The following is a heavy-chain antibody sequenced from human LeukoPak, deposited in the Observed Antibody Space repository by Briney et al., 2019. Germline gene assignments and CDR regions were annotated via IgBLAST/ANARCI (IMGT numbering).Heavy chain of an antibody. CDR2: IYHSGST. V-gene: IGHV4-30-2*01. CDR1: GGSISSGGYS. J-gene: IGHJ4*02. CDR3: ARVKWRCSSTSCPTFDY. D-gene: IGHD2-2*01. Sequence: SQTLSLTCAVSGGSISSGGYSWRWIRQPPGTGLEWIVYIYHSGSTYYNPSLKSRVTISVDRSKNQFSLKLSSVTAADTAVYYCARVKWRCSSTSCPTFDYWGQGTLVTDSS.